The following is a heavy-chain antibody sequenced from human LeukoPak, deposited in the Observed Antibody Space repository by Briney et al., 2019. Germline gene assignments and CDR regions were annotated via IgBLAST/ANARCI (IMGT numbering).Heavy chain of an antibody. Sequence: PSETLSLTCTVSGGSISSSSYYWGWIRQPPGKGLEWIGSIYYSGSTYYNPSLKSRVTISVDTSKNQFSLKLSSVTAADTAVYYCARPGSGWRGYFDYWGQGTLVTVSS. CDR3: ARPGSGWRGYFDY. D-gene: IGHD6-19*01. V-gene: IGHV4-39*01. J-gene: IGHJ4*02. CDR1: GGSISSSSYY. CDR2: IYYSGST.